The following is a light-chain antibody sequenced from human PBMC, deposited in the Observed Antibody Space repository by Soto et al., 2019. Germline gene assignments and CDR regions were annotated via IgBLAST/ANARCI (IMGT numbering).Light chain of an antibody. CDR2: GVS. J-gene: IGKJ4*01. CDR3: QQYGSSPVT. Sequence: EIVLTQSPGTLSLSPGERATLSCRASQSVGSRYLAWYQQRPGQAPRLLIFGVSSRATGIPDRFSGSGSGTDFTLTISRLEPEDFAVYYCQQYGSSPVTFGGGTKVEIK. V-gene: IGKV3-20*01. CDR1: QSVGSRY.